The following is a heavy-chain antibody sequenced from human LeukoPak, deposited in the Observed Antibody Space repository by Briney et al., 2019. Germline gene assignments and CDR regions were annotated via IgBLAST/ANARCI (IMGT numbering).Heavy chain of an antibody. D-gene: IGHD5-18*01. CDR2: IYYSGST. J-gene: IGHJ3*02. Sequence: PSETLSLTCTVSGGSISSYYWSWIRQPPGKGLEWIGYIYYSGSTNYNPSLKSRVTISVDTSKNQFSLKLSSVTAADTAVYYCARDLRDTAMVTVADAFDIWGQGTMVTVSS. CDR3: ARDLRDTAMVTVADAFDI. V-gene: IGHV4-59*01. CDR1: GGSISSYY.